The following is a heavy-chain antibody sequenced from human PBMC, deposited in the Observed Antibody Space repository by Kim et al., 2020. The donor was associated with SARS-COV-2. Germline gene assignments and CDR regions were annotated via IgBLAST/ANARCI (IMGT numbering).Heavy chain of an antibody. J-gene: IGHJ4*02. D-gene: IGHD3-10*01. Sequence: GGSLRLSCVASGYVFSSCAMTWVRQAPGKGLEWVSAITGGGDTIDYADSVKGRFTISRDNYKNTLYLQMNGLRAGDTGIYYCLRGGRYFPNDYWGQETLGTVSS. CDR2: ITGGGDTI. CDR1: GYVFSSCA. CDR3: LRGGRYFPNDY. V-gene: IGHV3-23*01.